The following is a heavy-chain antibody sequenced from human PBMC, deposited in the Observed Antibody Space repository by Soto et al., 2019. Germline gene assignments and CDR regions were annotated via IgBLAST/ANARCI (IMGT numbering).Heavy chain of an antibody. J-gene: IGHJ5*02. V-gene: IGHV4-59*01. Sequence: SETLSLTCTVSGGSISSYYWSWIRQPPGKGLEWIGYIYYSGSTNYNPSLKSRVTISVDTSKNQFSLKLSSVTAADTAVYYCARGGADFWSGYYIGWFDPWRQGTLVTVSS. D-gene: IGHD3-3*01. CDR3: ARGGADFWSGYYIGWFDP. CDR2: IYYSGST. CDR1: GGSISSYY.